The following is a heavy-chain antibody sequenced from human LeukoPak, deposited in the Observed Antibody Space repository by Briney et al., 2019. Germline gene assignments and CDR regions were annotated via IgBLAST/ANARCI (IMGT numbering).Heavy chain of an antibody. J-gene: IGHJ5*02. V-gene: IGHV3-30-3*01. D-gene: IGHD2-2*01. Sequence: GGSLRLSCAASGFTFSSYAMHWVRQAPGKGLEWVAVISYDGSNKYYADSVKGRFTISRDNSKNTLYLQMNSLRAEDTAVYYCARDLLCPWGQGTLATVSS. CDR2: ISYDGSNK. CDR1: GFTFSSYA. CDR3: ARDLLCP.